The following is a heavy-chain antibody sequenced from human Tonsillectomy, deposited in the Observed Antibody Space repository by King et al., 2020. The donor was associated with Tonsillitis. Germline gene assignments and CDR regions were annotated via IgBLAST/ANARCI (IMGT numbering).Heavy chain of an antibody. CDR2: IYSAGNT. D-gene: IGHD3-10*01. CDR3: ARDRGGYGWENFYDY. CDR1: GGSISDFY. V-gene: IGHV4-4*07. Sequence: MQLQESGPGLVKPSETLSLICTVSGGSISDFYWSWIRQPAGKGLEWIARIYSAGNTDYNPSLESRLAISVDTSKNEISLQLTSVTAADTGVYYCARDRGGYGWENFYDYWGQGTLVTVSS. J-gene: IGHJ4*02.